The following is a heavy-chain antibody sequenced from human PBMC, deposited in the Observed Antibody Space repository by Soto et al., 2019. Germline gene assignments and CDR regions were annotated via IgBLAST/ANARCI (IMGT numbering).Heavy chain of an antibody. CDR2: IYHTGTT. V-gene: IGHV4-30-2*01. CDR1: GGSINSGGYS. Sequence: SETLSLTCTVSGGSINSGGYSWTWIRQPPGKGLEWIGFIYHTGTTYYNPSLKSRVTISVDRSKNQFSLKLNSVTAADTAVYYCARGVIFYDTSGSSWFDPWGQ. J-gene: IGHJ5*02. D-gene: IGHD3-22*01. CDR3: ARGVIFYDTSGSSWFDP.